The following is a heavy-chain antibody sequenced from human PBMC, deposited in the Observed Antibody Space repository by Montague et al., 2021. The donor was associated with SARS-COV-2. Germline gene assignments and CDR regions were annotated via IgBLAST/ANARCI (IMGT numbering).Heavy chain of an antibody. J-gene: IGHJ1*01. V-gene: IGHV4-39*01. Sequence: SETLSLTCTVSGDSIGSSSYYCGWIRQPPGKGLEWIGSIYHDGNTYYNPSLKTRVSLSIDERKNQFSLKFSSVTVADTAVYSCARGPKMGGSGYYYNWGQGILVTVSS. CDR2: IYHDGNT. CDR1: GDSIGSSSYY. D-gene: IGHD3-22*01. CDR3: ARGPKMGGSGYYYN.